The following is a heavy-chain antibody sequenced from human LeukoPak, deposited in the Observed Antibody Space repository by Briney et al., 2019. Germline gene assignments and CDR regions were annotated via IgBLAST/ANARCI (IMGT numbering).Heavy chain of an antibody. CDR1: GFTFGDYA. J-gene: IGHJ3*02. D-gene: IGHD1-26*01. Sequence: PGRSLRLSCTASGFTFGDYAMSWVRQAPGKGLEWVGFIRSKAYGGTTEYAASVKGRFTISRDDSKSIAYLQMNSLRAEDTAVYYCAKDQVGSLPDAYDIWGQGTMVTVSS. CDR3: AKDQVGSLPDAYDI. V-gene: IGHV3-49*04. CDR2: IRSKAYGGTT.